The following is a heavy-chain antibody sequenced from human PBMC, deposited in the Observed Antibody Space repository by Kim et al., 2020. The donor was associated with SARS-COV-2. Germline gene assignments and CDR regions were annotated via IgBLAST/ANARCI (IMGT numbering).Heavy chain of an antibody. Sequence: DSVKGRFTISRDNAKNSLYLQMNSLRAEDTALYYCTKDFDSSDYRAAFDFWGQGTMVTVSS. CDR3: TKDFDSSDYRAAFDF. J-gene: IGHJ3*01. V-gene: IGHV3-9*01. D-gene: IGHD3-22*01.